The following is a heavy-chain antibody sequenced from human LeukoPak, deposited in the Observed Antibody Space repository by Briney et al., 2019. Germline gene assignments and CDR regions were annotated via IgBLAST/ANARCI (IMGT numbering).Heavy chain of an antibody. CDR2: IYYSGST. CDR1: GGSISSYY. J-gene: IGHJ4*02. CDR3: ARTGYTVALDY. Sequence: PSETLSLTCTVSGGSISSYYWSWIRQPPGKGLEWIGYIYYSGSTNYNPSLKSRVPISVDTSKNQFSLKLSSVTAADTAVYYCARTGYTVALDYWGQGTLVTVSS. D-gene: IGHD4-23*01. V-gene: IGHV4-59*01.